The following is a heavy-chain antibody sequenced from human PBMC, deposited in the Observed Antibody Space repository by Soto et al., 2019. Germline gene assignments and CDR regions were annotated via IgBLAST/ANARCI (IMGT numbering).Heavy chain of an antibody. CDR1: GFTFSNAW. D-gene: IGHD2-8*01. Sequence: EVQLVESGGGLVKPGGSLRLSCAASGFTFSNAWMSWVRQAPGKGLEWVGRIKSKTDGGTTDYAAPVKGRFTISRDDSKNTLYLQMNSLKTEDTAVYYCTTDYALLVYALNDYWGQGTLVTVSS. CDR3: TTDYALLVYALNDY. V-gene: IGHV3-15*01. CDR2: IKSKTDGGTT. J-gene: IGHJ4*02.